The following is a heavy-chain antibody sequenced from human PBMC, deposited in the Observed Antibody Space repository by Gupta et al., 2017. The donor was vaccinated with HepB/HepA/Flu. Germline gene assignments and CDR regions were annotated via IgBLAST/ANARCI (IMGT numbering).Heavy chain of an antibody. CDR1: GGSISIGPYL. Sequence: QLQVQESGPGLVKPSETLSISCSFSGGSISIGPYLWGWVRQPPGKGLDWVGSFHYSGSTYYNQSLGSRVIISVDTSKNSFSLNLRLVTAADTAVYYCVRLGYCSSANCYFDFWGRGTLVTVSS. D-gene: IGHD2-2*01. CDR2: FHYSGST. V-gene: IGHV4-39*01. CDR3: VRLGYCSSANCYFDF. J-gene: IGHJ4*02.